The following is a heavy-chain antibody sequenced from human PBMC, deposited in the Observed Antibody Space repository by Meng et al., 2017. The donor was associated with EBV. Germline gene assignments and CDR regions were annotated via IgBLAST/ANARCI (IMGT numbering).Heavy chain of an antibody. CDR3: ARPFPSWQSPRLDPFGA. Sequence: QLQLRESGPGQVKPSXTLPLTCPXAGDSISSFYYWGWIRQPPGRGLEWIGSVHYTGSTYYSPSLKSRVTVSVDTSKNQFSLRLTSVTAADTAVYYCARPFPSWQSPRLDPFGAWGQGTLVTVSS. V-gene: IGHV4-39*01. CDR1: GDSISSFYY. J-gene: IGHJ5*02. D-gene: IGHD6-19*01. CDR2: VHYTGST.